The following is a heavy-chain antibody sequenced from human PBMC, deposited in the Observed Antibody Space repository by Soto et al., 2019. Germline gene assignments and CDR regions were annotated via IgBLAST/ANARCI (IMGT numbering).Heavy chain of an antibody. J-gene: IGHJ4*02. Sequence: QVKLVQSGGEVKKPGASVKISCKASGYTFSSYGISWVRKAPGQGLEWMGWISAYNGNTNYAQKFQGRVTMTTDTSTSTSYMELRSRRSDATDIYYCARTINEWLLGLEWGPGTLVTVSS. CDR1: GYTFSSYG. V-gene: IGHV1-18*01. CDR2: ISAYNGNT. CDR3: ARTINEWLLGLE. D-gene: IGHD3-3*01.